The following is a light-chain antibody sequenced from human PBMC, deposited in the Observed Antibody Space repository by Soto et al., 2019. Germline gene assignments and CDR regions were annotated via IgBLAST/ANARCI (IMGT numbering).Light chain of an antibody. CDR3: QSYDSSLSGRVV. V-gene: IGLV1-40*01. CDR1: SSSIGAGYD. CDR2: DDS. J-gene: IGLJ2*01. Sequence: QPVLTQPPSVSGAPGQRVTISCTGGSSSIGAGYDVHWYQHLPGTAPKLLIYDDSNRPSGVPDRFSGSKSGTSASLAITGLQAEDEGDYYCQSYDSSLSGRVVFGGGTKLTVL.